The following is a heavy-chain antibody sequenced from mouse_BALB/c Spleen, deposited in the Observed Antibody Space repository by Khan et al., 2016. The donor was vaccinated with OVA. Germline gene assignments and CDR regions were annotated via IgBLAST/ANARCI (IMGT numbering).Heavy chain of an antibody. D-gene: IGHD2-2*01. V-gene: IGHV3-6*02. Sequence: VQLQESGPGLVKPSQSLSLTCSVTGYSITSGYYWNWIRQFPGNKLEWMGFISYDGNNNFNPSLKNRISITRDTSKNQFFLQLNSVTTEDTETDICACGKCLRAWFDYWGQGTMVTVSA. CDR3: ACGKCLRAWFDY. CDR1: GYSITSGYY. J-gene: IGHJ3*01. CDR2: ISYDGNN.